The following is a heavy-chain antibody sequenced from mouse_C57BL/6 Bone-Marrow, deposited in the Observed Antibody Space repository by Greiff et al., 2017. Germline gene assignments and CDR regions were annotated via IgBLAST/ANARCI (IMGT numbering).Heavy chain of an antibody. CDR3: AREGGLYYFDY. J-gene: IGHJ2*01. Sequence: QVQLQQSGAELVRPGTSVKVSCKASGYAFTNYLIEWVKQRPGQGLEWIGVINPGSGGTNYNEKFKGKATLTADKSSSTAYMQLSSLTSEDSAVYFCAREGGLYYFDYWDQGTTLTVSS. V-gene: IGHV1-54*01. CDR2: INPGSGGT. CDR1: GYAFTNYL. D-gene: IGHD6-2*01.